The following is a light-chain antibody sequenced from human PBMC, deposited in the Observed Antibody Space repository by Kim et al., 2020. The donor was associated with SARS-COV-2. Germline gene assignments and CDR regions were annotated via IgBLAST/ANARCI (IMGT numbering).Light chain of an antibody. Sequence: SASLGDRVTIPGQASQDISNYLNWYQQKPGNAPTLLIYYASNLETGVPSRFSGSGARTDFTFTISSLQPEGIATYSCQQYATPPLTFGQGTKLEI. J-gene: IGKJ2*01. CDR3: QQYATPPLT. V-gene: IGKV1-33*01. CDR1: QDISNY. CDR2: YAS.